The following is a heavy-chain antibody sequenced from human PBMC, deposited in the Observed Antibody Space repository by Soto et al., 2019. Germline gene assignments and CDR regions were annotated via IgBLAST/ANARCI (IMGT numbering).Heavy chain of an antibody. D-gene: IGHD4-17*01. V-gene: IGHV3-7*03. CDR1: GFTFTSYW. CDR3: AKGATVTTHYQYYGMDV. Sequence: QTGGSLRLSCVASGFTFTSYWMSWVRQAPGKGLEWVANIKGDGSEKRYVDSVKGRFIISRDNSKNSVYLQMNSLRSEDSAMYYCAKGATVTTHYQYYGMDVWGQGTTVTVSS. J-gene: IGHJ6*02. CDR2: IKGDGSEK.